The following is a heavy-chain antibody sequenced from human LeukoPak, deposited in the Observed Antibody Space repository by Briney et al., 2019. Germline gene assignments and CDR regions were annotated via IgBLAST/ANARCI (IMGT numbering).Heavy chain of an antibody. CDR3: ARDLAYTGTTSGLGEAFEF. Sequence: ASVKVSCKAAGYSLTSYSMYWVRQAPGQGLEWMAMINPSAGSTDYAQKFQGRVTVTRDTSTSTFSMELRSLRSEDTAVYYCARDLAYTGTTSGLGEAFEFWGRGTMVTVSS. CDR2: INPSAGST. V-gene: IGHV1-46*01. D-gene: IGHD1-1*01. CDR1: GYSLTSYS. J-gene: IGHJ3*01.